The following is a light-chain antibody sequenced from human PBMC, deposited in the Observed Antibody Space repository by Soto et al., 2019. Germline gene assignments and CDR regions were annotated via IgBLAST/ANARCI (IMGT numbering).Light chain of an antibody. V-gene: IGKV3-11*01. CDR1: QSVSSY. CDR3: QQYHDWVT. CDR2: DVS. J-gene: IGKJ4*01. Sequence: EFVLTQSPATLSLSPGGRATLSCRASQSVSSYLAWYQQKPGQAPRLLIYDVSNRATGIPARFSGSGSGTEFTLTINYLRPEDSAVYFCQQYHDWVTFGGGTKVDIK.